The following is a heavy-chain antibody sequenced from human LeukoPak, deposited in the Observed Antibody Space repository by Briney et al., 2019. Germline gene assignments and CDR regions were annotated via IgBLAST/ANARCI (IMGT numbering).Heavy chain of an antibody. J-gene: IGHJ4*02. Sequence: SETLSLTCTVSGGSITNTNYYWGWIRQPPEKGLEYIESLFYSGSTSYNPSLKSRVTMSIDTSKNHLSLKLNSVTAADTAVYYCAGLFVGEYYGSGYYFDDWGQGTLVTVTS. CDR1: GGSITNTNYY. V-gene: IGHV4-39*02. CDR3: AGLFVGEYYGSGYYFDD. D-gene: IGHD3-10*01. CDR2: LFYSGST.